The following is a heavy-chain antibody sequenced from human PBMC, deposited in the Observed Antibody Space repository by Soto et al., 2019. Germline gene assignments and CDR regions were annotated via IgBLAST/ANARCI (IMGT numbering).Heavy chain of an antibody. Sequence: GGSLRLSCAASGFTFSSYAMHWVRQAPGKGLEWVAVISYDGSNKYYADSVKGRFTISRDNSKNTLYLQMNSLRAEDTAVYYCARESEDLTSNFDYWGQGTLVTVPS. J-gene: IGHJ4*02. CDR2: ISYDGSNK. D-gene: IGHD2-15*01. CDR1: GFTFSSYA. V-gene: IGHV3-30-3*01. CDR3: ARESEDLTSNFDY.